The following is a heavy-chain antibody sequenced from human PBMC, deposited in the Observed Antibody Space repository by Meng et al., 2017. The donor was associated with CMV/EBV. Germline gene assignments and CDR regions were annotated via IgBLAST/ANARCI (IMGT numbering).Heavy chain of an antibody. CDR1: GFTFSSYG. Sequence: ESGFTFSSYGMHWVRQAPGKGLEWVAVIWYDGSNKYYADSVKGRFTISRDNSKNTLYLQMNSLRAEDTAVYYCAKEGGTGTTHFDYWGQGTLVTVSS. V-gene: IGHV3-33*06. J-gene: IGHJ4*02. D-gene: IGHD1-7*01. CDR2: IWYDGSNK. CDR3: AKEGGTGTTHFDY.